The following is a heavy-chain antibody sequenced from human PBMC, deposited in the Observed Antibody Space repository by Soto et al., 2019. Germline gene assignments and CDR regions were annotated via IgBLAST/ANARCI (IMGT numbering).Heavy chain of an antibody. J-gene: IGHJ4*02. CDR1: GGSISSYY. CDR3: ARTIFGVVIRGLQFDY. Sequence: SETLSLTCTVSGGSISSYYWSWIRQPPGKGLEWIGYIYYSGSTNYNPTLKSRVTISVDTSKNQFSLKLSSVTAADTAVYYCARTIFGVVIRGLQFDYWGQGTLVTVSS. D-gene: IGHD3-3*01. V-gene: IGHV4-59*08. CDR2: IYYSGST.